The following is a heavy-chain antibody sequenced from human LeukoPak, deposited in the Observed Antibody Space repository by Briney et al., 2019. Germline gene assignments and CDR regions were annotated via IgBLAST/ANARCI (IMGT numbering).Heavy chain of an antibody. Sequence: GGSLRLSCTASGFTFGDYAMSWFRQAPGKGLEWVGFIRSKAYGGTTEYAASVKGRFTISRDDSKSIAYLQMNSLKTEDTAVYYCTSIYLDVLRYFDLPSPWTWGQGTLVTVSS. CDR3: TSIYLDVLRYFDLPSPWT. V-gene: IGHV3-49*03. D-gene: IGHD3-9*01. CDR1: GFTFGDYA. CDR2: IRSKAYGGTT. J-gene: IGHJ5*02.